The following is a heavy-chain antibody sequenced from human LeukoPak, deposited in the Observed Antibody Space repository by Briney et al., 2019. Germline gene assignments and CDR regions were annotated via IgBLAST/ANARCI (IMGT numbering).Heavy chain of an antibody. V-gene: IGHV4-34*01. Sequence: PSETLSLTCAVYGVSFSGYYWSWIRQPPGKGLEWIGEINHSGSTNYNPSLKSRVTISVDTSKNQFSLKLSSVTAADTAVYYCARDRLTPMVRGSLDYWGQGTLVTVSS. J-gene: IGHJ4*02. D-gene: IGHD3-10*01. CDR2: INHSGST. CDR1: GVSFSGYY. CDR3: ARDRLTPMVRGSLDY.